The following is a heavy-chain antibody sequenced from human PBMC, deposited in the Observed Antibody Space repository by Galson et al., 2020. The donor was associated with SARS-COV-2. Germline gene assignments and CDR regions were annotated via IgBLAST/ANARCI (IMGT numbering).Heavy chain of an antibody. CDR3: ARETEMATFTYFDY. D-gene: IGHD5-12*01. J-gene: IGHJ4*02. V-gene: IGHV1-2*04. CDR2: INPNTGGT. CDR1: GYTFTTYY. Sequence: ASVKVSCKTSGYTFTTYYIHWLRQAPGQGLEWTGWINPNTGGTNYAQKSQGWVTMTSDTSISTAYMALSRLKSDDTAVYYCARETEMATFTYFDYWCQGTLVTVSS.